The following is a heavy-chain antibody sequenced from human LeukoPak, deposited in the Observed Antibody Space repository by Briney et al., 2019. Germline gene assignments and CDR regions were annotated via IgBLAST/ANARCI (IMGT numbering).Heavy chain of an antibody. CDR3: ARTMSYSSSWDFDY. D-gene: IGHD6-13*01. CDR2: ISSSSSYI. V-gene: IGHV3-21*01. Sequence: GGSLRLSCTVSGFSLSSYAMSWVRRAPGKGLEWVSSISSSSSYIYYADSVKGRSTISRDNAKNSLYLQMNSLRAEDTAVYYCARTMSYSSSWDFDYWGQGTLVTVSS. CDR1: GFSLSSYA. J-gene: IGHJ4*02.